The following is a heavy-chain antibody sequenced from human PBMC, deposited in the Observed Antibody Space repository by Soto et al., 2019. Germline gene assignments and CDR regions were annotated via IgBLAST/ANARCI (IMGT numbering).Heavy chain of an antibody. J-gene: IGHJ4*02. D-gene: IGHD4-17*01. CDR1: GFTFSGSA. CDR3: TRGYGDYVRDY. Sequence: EVQLVESGGGLVQPGESLKLSCAVSGFTFSGSAMHWVRQASGKGLEWVGRIRSKANNYATADAASVKGRFTISRDDSKHTAYLQMNSLKSEDTAVYYCTRGYGDYVRDYWGQGTLVTVSP. CDR2: IRSKANNYAT. V-gene: IGHV3-73*01.